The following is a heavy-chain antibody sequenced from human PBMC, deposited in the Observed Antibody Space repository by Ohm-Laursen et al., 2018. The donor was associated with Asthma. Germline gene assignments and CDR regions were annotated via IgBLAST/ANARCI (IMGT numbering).Heavy chain of an antibody. CDR1: GGSISNGSYY. J-gene: IGHJ4*02. CDR3: AREDFDWPPGYCDY. V-gene: IGHV4-31*03. D-gene: IGHD3-9*01. Sequence: TLSLTCTVSGGSISNGSYYWSWIRQHPGKGLEWIGYIYYSGSTYYNPSLKSRVTISIDTSKNQFSLKLSSVTAADTAVYYCAREDFDWPPGYCDYWGQGTLVTASS. CDR2: IYYSGST.